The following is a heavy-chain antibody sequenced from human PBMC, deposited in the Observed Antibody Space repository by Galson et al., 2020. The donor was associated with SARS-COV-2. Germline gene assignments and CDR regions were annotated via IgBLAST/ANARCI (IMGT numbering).Heavy chain of an antibody. V-gene: IGHV3-66*01. CDR2: IYSGGST. CDR1: GFTVSSNY. Sequence: GESLKISCAASGFTVSSNYMSWVRQAPGKGLEWVSVIYSGGSTYYADSVKGRFTISRDNSKNTLYLQMNSLRAEDTAVYYCARSGGDDCSGGSCYSGLRYYFDYWGQGTLVTVSS. D-gene: IGHD2-15*01. CDR3: ARSGGDDCSGGSCYSGLRYYFDY. J-gene: IGHJ4*02.